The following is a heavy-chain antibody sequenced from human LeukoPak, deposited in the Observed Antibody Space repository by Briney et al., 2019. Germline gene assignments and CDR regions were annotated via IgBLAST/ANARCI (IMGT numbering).Heavy chain of an antibody. CDR1: GGTFSSYA. V-gene: IGHV1-69*06. CDR3: ARGYCSGGSCYSLDDY. CDR2: IIPIFGTA. J-gene: IGHJ4*02. D-gene: IGHD2-15*01. Sequence: SVKVSCKASGGTFSSYAISWVRQAPGQGLEWMGRIIPIFGTANYAQKFQGRVTITADKSTSTACMELSSLRSEDTAVYYCARGYCSGGSCYSLDDYWGQGTLVTVSS.